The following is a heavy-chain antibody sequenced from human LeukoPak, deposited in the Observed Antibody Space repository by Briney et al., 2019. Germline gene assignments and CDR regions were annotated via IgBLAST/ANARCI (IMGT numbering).Heavy chain of an antibody. V-gene: IGHV3-30*18. J-gene: IGHJ4*02. CDR3: AKDNGAGSYYVGGTFDY. CDR2: ISYDGSNK. CDR1: GFTFSSYG. D-gene: IGHD1-26*01. Sequence: GGSLRLSCAASGFTFSSYGMHWVRQAPGKGLEWVAVISYDGSNKYYADSVKGRFTISRDNSKNTLYLQMNSLRAEDTAVYYCAKDNGAGSYYVGGTFDYWGQGTLVTVSS.